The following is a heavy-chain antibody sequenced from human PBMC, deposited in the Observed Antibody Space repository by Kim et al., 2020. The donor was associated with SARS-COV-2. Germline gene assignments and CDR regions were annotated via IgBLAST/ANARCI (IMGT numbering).Heavy chain of an antibody. J-gene: IGHJ4*02. D-gene: IGHD1-26*01. Sequence: GGSLRLSCAASGFTFSSYGMHWVRQAPGKGLEWVAVISYDGSNKYYADSVKGRFTISRDNSKNTLYLQMNSLRDEDTAVYYCAKDLRGSYIDYWGQGNLVTVSS. CDR3: AKDLRGSYIDY. CDR1: GFTFSSYG. V-gene: IGHV3-30*18. CDR2: ISYDGSNK.